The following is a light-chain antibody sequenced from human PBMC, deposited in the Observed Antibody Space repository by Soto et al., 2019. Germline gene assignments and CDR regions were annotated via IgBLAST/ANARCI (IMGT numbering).Light chain of an antibody. CDR1: GSDVGGYDY. CDR3: SSFRSTSTLPYV. J-gene: IGLJ1*01. CDR2: EVT. Sequence: QSVLTQPASVSGSPGQSITISCTGTGSDVGGYDYVSWYQQHPGNAPKLLIFEVTNRPSGVSNRFSGSKSGNTASLTISGLRAEDEADYYCSSFRSTSTLPYVFGTGTQLTVL. V-gene: IGLV2-14*03.